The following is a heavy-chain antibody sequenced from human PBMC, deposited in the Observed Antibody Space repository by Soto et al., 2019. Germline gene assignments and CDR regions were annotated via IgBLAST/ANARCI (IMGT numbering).Heavy chain of an antibody. J-gene: IGHJ4*02. CDR2: IYHSGTT. CDR3: ARAWVGHGPVYFDY. D-gene: IGHD2-15*01. CDR1: SYSISSGYY. Sequence: SETLSLTCTVSSYSISSGYYWGWIRQPPGKGLEWKGSIYHSGTTYYNPSLKSRVAISLDTSKNQLSLGLTSVTAADTAVSYCARAWVGHGPVYFDYWAKGTLVTVSS. V-gene: IGHV4-38-2*02.